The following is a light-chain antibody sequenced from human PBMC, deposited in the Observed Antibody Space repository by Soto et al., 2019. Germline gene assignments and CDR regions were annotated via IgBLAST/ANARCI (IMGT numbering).Light chain of an antibody. Sequence: QSVLAQPASVSGSPGQSITISCSGGSSNIGTNYVYWYQHLPGMAPKLLIYRTTQRPSGIPDRFSASKSGTSASLAISGLRSEDEADYYCAGWDNSLSGHYVFGTGTKVTVL. J-gene: IGLJ1*01. V-gene: IGLV1-47*01. CDR3: AGWDNSLSGHYV. CDR2: RTT. CDR1: SSNIGTNY.